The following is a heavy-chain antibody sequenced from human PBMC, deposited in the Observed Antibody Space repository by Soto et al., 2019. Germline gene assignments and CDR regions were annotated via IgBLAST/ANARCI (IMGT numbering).Heavy chain of an antibody. V-gene: IGHV4-34*01. CDR3: AREIYSSGWYGVLDWFDP. CDR1: GGSFSGYY. J-gene: IGHJ5*02. D-gene: IGHD6-19*01. Sequence: SETLSLTCAVYGGSFSGYYWSWIRQPPGKGLEWIGEINHSGSTNYNPSLKSRVTISVDTSKNQFSLKLSSVTAADTAVYYCAREIYSSGWYGVLDWFDPWGQGTLVTVSS. CDR2: INHSGST.